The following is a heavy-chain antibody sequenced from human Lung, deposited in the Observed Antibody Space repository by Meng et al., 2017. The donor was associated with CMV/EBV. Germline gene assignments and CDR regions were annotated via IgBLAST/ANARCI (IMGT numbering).Heavy chain of an antibody. CDR1: GYTITNYG. Sequence: VPAGGEGKKPGASVKVSCKASGYTITNYGITWVRQAPGQGLEWMGWINAYNGDTNYAQTLQGRVTMTTDTSTSTAYMELRSLRSDDTAVYYCARVEVGITSGDYWGQGTLVTVSS. D-gene: IGHD1-26*01. CDR3: ARVEVGITSGDY. J-gene: IGHJ4*02. CDR2: INAYNGDT. V-gene: IGHV1-18*01.